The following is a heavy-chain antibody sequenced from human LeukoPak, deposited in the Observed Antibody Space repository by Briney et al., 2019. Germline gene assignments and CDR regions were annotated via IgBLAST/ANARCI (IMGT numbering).Heavy chain of an antibody. CDR1: GGSISRSSYY. J-gene: IGHJ4*02. CDR3: ARRWNEFDY. V-gene: IGHV4-39*01. D-gene: IGHD1-1*01. Sequence: PPETLSLTCTVSGGSISRSSYYWGWIRQPPGKGLEWIGSIYYSGSTYYNPSLKSRVTISVDTSKNQFSLKLSSVAAADTAVYYCARRWNEFDYWGQGTLVTASS. CDR2: IYYSGST.